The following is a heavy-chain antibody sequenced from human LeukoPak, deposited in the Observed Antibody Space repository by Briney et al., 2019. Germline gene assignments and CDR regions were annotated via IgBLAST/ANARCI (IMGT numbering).Heavy chain of an antibody. D-gene: IGHD6-19*01. CDR2: INHSGST. Sequence: SETLSLTCAVYGGSFSGYYWSWIRQPLGKGLEWIGEINHSGSTNYNPSLKSRVTISVDTSKNQFSLKLSSVTAADTAVYYCARGRGGSGWSYGWFDPWGQGTLVTVSS. V-gene: IGHV4-34*01. CDR1: GGSFSGYY. J-gene: IGHJ5*02. CDR3: ARGRGGSGWSYGWFDP.